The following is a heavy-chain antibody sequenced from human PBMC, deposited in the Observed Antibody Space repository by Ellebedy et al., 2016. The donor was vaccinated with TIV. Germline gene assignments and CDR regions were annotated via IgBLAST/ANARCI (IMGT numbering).Heavy chain of an antibody. CDR2: INPNSGGT. J-gene: IGHJ4*02. V-gene: IGHV1-2*02. CDR1: GYTFTAYY. Sequence: AASVKVSCKASGYTFTAYYMHWVRQAPGQGLEWMGWINPNSGGTNYAQKFQGRVTMTRDTSISTAYMELSRLRSDDTAVYYCARLRPGRAGSGFDYWGQGTLVTVSS. D-gene: IGHD6-19*01. CDR3: ARLRPGRAGSGFDY.